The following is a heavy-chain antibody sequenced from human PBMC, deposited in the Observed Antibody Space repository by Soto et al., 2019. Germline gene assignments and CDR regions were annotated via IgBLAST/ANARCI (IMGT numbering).Heavy chain of an antibody. Sequence: QGQLVQSGAEVKKPGASVKVSCKASGYTFTRYGISWVRQAPGQGLEWMGWISGYNGDTKYAQKFQGRVTMTIDTSTTTAFRERRSLTSDDTAVYYCAKNGQPPYYYYGLDVWGQGTTVTVSS. J-gene: IGHJ6*02. V-gene: IGHV1-18*01. CDR1: GYTFTRYG. CDR3: AKNGQPPYYYYGLDV. D-gene: IGHD2-8*01. CDR2: ISGYNGDT.